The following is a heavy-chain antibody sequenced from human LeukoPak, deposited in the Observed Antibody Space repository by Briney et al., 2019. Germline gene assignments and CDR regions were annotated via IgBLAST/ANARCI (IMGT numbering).Heavy chain of an antibody. V-gene: IGHV3-23*01. CDR1: GFTFSSYA. D-gene: IGHD1-26*01. J-gene: IGHJ6*02. Sequence: PGGSLRLSCAASGFTFSSYAMSWVRQAPGKGLEWVSAISGSGGSTYYADPVKGRFTISRDNSKNTLYLQMNSLRAEDTAVYYCASEKWVKREGVYYYYGITVWGQGTTVTVSS. CDR3: ASEKWVKREGVYYYYGITV. CDR2: ISGSGGST.